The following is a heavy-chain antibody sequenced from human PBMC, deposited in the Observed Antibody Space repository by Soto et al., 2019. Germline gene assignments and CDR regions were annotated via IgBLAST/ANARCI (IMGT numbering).Heavy chain of an antibody. J-gene: IGHJ4*02. CDR2: INHSGIT. D-gene: IGHD6-6*01. V-gene: IGHV4-34*01. Sequence: SETLSLTCAVYGGSFSDYYWSWIRQPPGKGLEWIGEINHSGITNYNPSLESRVTLSVDTSKKQFSLKLISVIAADTAFYYCARGHPGAIAPRLFDSWGQGALVTVSS. CDR3: ARGHPGAIAPRLFDS. CDR1: GGSFSDYY.